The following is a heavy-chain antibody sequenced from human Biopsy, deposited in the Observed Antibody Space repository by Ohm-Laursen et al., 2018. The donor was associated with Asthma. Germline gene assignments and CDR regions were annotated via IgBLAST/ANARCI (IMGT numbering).Heavy chain of an antibody. J-gene: IGHJ4*01. Sequence: SLRLSCAASGFSFDDCAMHWVRQAPGKGLEWVSSINWNSGNIDYAVSVKGRFTISRDNAKNSLYLQMQSLRPEDTAFYYCAKSADYYDSTDYLDFWGRGTLVTVSS. V-gene: IGHV3-9*01. CDR3: AKSADYYDSTDYLDF. D-gene: IGHD3-22*01. CDR1: GFSFDDCA. CDR2: INWNSGNI.